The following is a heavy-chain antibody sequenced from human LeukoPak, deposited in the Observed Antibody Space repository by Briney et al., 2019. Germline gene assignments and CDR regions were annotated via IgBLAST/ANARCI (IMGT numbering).Heavy chain of an antibody. CDR1: GYTFTSYG. CDR3: ARDREYSSSWPPYYYGMDA. V-gene: IGHV1-18*01. D-gene: IGHD6-13*01. Sequence: GASVKVSCKASGYTFTSYGISWVRQAPGQGLEWMGWISAYNGNTNYAQKLQGRVTMTTDTSTSTAYMELRSLRSDDTAVYYCARDREYSSSWPPYYYGMDAWGQGTTVTVSS. CDR2: ISAYNGNT. J-gene: IGHJ6*02.